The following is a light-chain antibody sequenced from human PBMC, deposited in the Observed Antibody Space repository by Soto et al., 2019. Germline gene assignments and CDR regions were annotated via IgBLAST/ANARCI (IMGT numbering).Light chain of an antibody. V-gene: IGKV3-20*01. CDR2: GAS. CDR1: QSVSSSY. Sequence: EIVFTQSPGALSLSPGERATLSCSASQSVSSSYLAWYQQKPGQAPRLLIYGASSRATGIPDRFSGSGSGTDFTLTISRLEPEDFAVYYCQQYGNSPITFGQGTRLEIK. J-gene: IGKJ5*01. CDR3: QQYGNSPIT.